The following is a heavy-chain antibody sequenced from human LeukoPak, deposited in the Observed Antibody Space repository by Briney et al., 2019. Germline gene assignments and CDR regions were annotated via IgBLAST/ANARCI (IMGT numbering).Heavy chain of an antibody. D-gene: IGHD3-16*02. CDR3: ARGTLRLGDLSLSNYFVP. CDR2: IHSSGST. V-gene: IGHV4-4*07. CDR1: GGSMNNNY. Sequence: SQTLSLTCTVAGGSMNNNYWSWIRQPAGKGLEWVGRIHSSGSTNYNPSLKSRVTMSVDTATNQFSLKLSSVTAADTALYCCARGTLRLGDLSLSNYFVPWGQGTLVSVSS. J-gene: IGHJ5*02.